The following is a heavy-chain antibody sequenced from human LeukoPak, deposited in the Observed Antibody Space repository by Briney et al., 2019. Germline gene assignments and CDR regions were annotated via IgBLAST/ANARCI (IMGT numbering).Heavy chain of an antibody. J-gene: IGHJ4*02. CDR1: GFTFGDYA. CDR2: ISYDGSNK. CDR3: ARELGYCSGGSCYPLGGVDY. V-gene: IGHV3-30-3*01. Sequence: GGSLRLSCTASGFTFGDYAMSWFRQAPGKGLEWVAVISYDGSNKYYADSVKGRFTISRDNSKNTLYLQMNSLRAEDTAVYYCARELGYCSGGSCYPLGGVDYWGQGTLVTVSS. D-gene: IGHD2-15*01.